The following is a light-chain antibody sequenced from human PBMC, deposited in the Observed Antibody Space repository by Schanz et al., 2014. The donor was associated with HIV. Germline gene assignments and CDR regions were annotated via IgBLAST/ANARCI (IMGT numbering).Light chain of an antibody. J-gene: IGKJ2*01. CDR2: DAS. Sequence: EIVLTQSPGTLSLSPGERATLSCRASQSVSSSYLAWYQQKPGQAPRLLIVDASNRATGIPARFSGSGSGTDFTLTISRLEPEDSAVYYCQQYGSSPTFGQGTKVEIK. CDR1: QSVSSSY. V-gene: IGKV3-20*01. CDR3: QQYGSSPT.